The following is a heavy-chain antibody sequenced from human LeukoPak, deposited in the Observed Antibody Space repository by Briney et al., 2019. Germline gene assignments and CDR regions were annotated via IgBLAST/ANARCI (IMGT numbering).Heavy chain of an antibody. Sequence: PSETLSLTCTVSGGSISSYYWSWIRQPAGKGREWIGRIYTSGSTNYNPSLKSRVTMSVDTSKNQFSLKLSSVTAADTAVYYCARDVAHDSSGYYVTWGQGTLVTVSS. J-gene: IGHJ5*02. CDR1: GGSISSYY. D-gene: IGHD3-22*01. V-gene: IGHV4-4*07. CDR3: ARDVAHDSSGYYVT. CDR2: IYTSGST.